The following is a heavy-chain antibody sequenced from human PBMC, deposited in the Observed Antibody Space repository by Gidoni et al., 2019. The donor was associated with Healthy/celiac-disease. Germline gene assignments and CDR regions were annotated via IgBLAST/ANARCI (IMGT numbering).Heavy chain of an antibody. CDR1: GGSFRGYY. J-gene: IGHJ4*02. V-gene: IGHV4-34*01. CDR2: INHSGSN. Sequence: QVQLQQWGAGLLKPSETLSLTGAVYGGSFRGYYCSWIPQPPGKGLEWIGEINHSGSNNYNPSLKSRVTISVDTSKNQFSLKLSSVTAADTAVYCCARGAFLTDYDYWGQGNLVTVSS. CDR3: ARGAFLTDYDY. D-gene: IGHD3-16*01.